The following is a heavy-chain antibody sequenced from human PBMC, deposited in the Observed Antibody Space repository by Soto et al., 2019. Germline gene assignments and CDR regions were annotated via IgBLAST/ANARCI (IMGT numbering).Heavy chain of an antibody. CDR2: IYYTGSA. CDR1: GGSISTYY. J-gene: IGHJ5*02. CDR3: ARSCDRGNYYGWFDP. V-gene: IGHV4-59*01. Sequence: SETLSLTCSVSGGSISTYYWSWIRQPPGKGLEWIGYIYYTGSANYNPSLKSRVTMSVDTSKNQFSLRLSSVTAADTAVYSCARSCDRGNYYGWFDPWGQGTLVTVSS. D-gene: IGHD1-26*01.